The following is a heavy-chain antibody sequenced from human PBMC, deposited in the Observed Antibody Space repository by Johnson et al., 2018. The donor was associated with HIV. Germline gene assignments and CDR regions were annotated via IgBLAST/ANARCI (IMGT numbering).Heavy chain of an antibody. CDR2: MWFDGSNK. J-gene: IGHJ3*02. CDR1: GFTLSSYD. V-gene: IGHV3-33*06. Sequence: QVQLVESGGGLVQPGGSLRLSCAASGFTLSSYDMHWVRQAPGKGLEWVAVMWFDGSNKYYADSVKGRFTISRDNSKNTLYRQMNSLRAEDTAVYYCVKDIGYGGPSDGAFDIWGQGTMVTVSS. D-gene: IGHD4-23*01. CDR3: VKDIGYGGPSDGAFDI.